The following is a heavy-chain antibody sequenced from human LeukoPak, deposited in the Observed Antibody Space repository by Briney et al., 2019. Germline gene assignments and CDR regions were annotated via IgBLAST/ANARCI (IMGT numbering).Heavy chain of an antibody. D-gene: IGHD2-21*01. CDR3: ARPIVVVPLRAFDI. Sequence: SETLSLTCAVYGGSFSGYYWSWIRQPPGKGLEWIGEINHSGSTNYNPSLKSRVTISVHTSKNQFSLRLSSVTAADTAVYYCARPIVVVPLRAFDIWGQGTMVTVSS. CDR1: GGSFSGYY. J-gene: IGHJ3*02. CDR2: INHSGST. V-gene: IGHV4-34*01.